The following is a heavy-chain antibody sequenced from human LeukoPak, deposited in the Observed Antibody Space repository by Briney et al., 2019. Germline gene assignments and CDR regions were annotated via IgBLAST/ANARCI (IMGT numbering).Heavy chain of an antibody. V-gene: IGHV3-23*01. CDR1: GFTFGGYA. J-gene: IGHJ4*02. Sequence: GRSLRLSFAASGFTFGGYAMSWVRQAPGKGLEWVSTISGSGGTTYYADSVQGRFTISRDASKNTLFLQMNSLRADDTAVYYCARKTDSSGSGDYWGQGTLVTVSS. CDR2: ISGSGGTT. D-gene: IGHD3-22*01. CDR3: ARKTDSSGSGDY.